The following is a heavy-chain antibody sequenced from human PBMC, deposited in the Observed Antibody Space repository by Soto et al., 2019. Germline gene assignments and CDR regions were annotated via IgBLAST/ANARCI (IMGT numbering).Heavy chain of an antibody. CDR1: GFTFSSYG. CDR3: AKGVVVASISPVMDV. Sequence: QVQLVESGGGVVQPGRSLRLSCAASGFTFSSYGMHWVRQAPGKGLEWVAVVSYDGSKEFYGDSVKGRFTISRDNSKNTVYLQMNSLRAEDTAVFYCAKGVVVASISPVMDVWGQGTTVTVSS. CDR2: VSYDGSKE. D-gene: IGHD2-15*01. J-gene: IGHJ6*02. V-gene: IGHV3-30*18.